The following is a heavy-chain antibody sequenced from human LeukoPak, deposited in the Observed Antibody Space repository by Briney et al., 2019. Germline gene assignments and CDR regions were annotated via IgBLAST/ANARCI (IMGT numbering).Heavy chain of an antibody. V-gene: IGHV3-48*04. Sequence: GGSLRLSCAASGFTLSTYAMNWVRQAPGKGLEWVSFISSSSGTIYYADSVKGRFTISGDNAKNSLYLQMNSLRAEDTAVYYCAKAHTATGTTPSGYFDYWGQGTLVTVSS. J-gene: IGHJ4*02. CDR3: AKAHTATGTTPSGYFDY. D-gene: IGHD1-1*01. CDR1: GFTLSTYA. CDR2: ISSSSGTI.